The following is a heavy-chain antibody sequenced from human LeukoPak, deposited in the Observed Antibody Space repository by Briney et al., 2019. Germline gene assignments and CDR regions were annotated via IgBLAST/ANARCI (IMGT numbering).Heavy chain of an antibody. CDR3: ARAVEYYDSSGYYIPLDY. J-gene: IGHJ4*02. V-gene: IGHV1-18*04. D-gene: IGHD3-22*01. CDR2: ISAYNGNT. CDR1: GHTFNNYW. Sequence: GASLKISCKGSGHTFNNYWIAWVRQMPGKGLEWMGWISAYNGNTNYAQKLQGRVTMTTDTSTSTAYMELRSLRSDDTAVYYCARAVEYYDSSGYYIPLDYWGQGTLVTVSS.